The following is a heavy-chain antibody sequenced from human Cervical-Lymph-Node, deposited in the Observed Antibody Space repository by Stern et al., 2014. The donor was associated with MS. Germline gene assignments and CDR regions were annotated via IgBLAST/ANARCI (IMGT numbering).Heavy chain of an antibody. V-gene: IGHV3-23*04. Sequence: EVQLVESGGGLVQPGGSLRLSCAASGFTFSSYAMSWVRQAPGKGLEWVSAISGSGGSTYYADSVKGRFTISRDNSKNTPYLQMNSLRAEDTAVYYCAKDEARSSWHGVYFDYWGQGTLVTVSS. CDR3: AKDEARSSWHGVYFDY. J-gene: IGHJ4*02. CDR2: ISGSGGST. D-gene: IGHD6-13*01. CDR1: GFTFSSYA.